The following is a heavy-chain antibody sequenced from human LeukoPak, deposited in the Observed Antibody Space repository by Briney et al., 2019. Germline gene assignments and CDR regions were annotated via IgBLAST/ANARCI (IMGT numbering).Heavy chain of an antibody. D-gene: IGHD3-9*01. J-gene: IGHJ3*02. V-gene: IGHV4-4*07. CDR2: IYTSGST. CDR3: ARRARLRYFDWFVYDAFDI. Sequence: SETLSLTCTVSGGSISSYYWSWIRQPAGKGLEWIGRIYTSGSTNYNPSLKSRVTISVDTSKNQFSLKLSSVTAADTAVYYCARRARLRYFDWFVYDAFDIWGQGTMVTVSS. CDR1: GGSISSYY.